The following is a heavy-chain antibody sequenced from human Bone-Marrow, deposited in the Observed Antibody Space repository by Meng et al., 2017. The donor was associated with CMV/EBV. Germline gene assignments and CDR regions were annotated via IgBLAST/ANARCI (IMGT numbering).Heavy chain of an antibody. CDR3: ARASLRYNWNYPGGG. Sequence: ASVKVSCKASGYTFTSYYMHWVRQAPGQGLEWMGIINPSGGSTSYAQKFQGRVTMTRDTSTSTVYMELSSLRSEDTAVYYCARASLRYNWNYPGGGWGQGTRVTGYS. CDR2: INPSGGST. CDR1: GYTFTSYY. J-gene: IGHJ4*02. V-gene: IGHV1-46*01. D-gene: IGHD1-7*01.